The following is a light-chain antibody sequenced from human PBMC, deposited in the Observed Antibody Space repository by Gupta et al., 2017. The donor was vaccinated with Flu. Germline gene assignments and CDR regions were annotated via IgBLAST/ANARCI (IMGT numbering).Light chain of an antibody. CDR1: ALSKQF. CDR3: QSADTTGAVV. CDR2: KDT. V-gene: IGLV3-25*02. Sequence: SYELTQPPSVSVSPAQTARITCSGDALSKQFAYWYQQRSGQAPLLVLYKDTERPSGIPERFSGSSSGTTVTLTISGVQAADEAAYYCQSADTTGAVVFGGGTKLTVL. J-gene: IGLJ2*01.